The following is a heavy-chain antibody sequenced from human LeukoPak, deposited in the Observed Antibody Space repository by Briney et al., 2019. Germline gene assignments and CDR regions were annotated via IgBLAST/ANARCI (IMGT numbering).Heavy chain of an antibody. J-gene: IGHJ5*01. CDR2: ISDSGST. CDR1: GGSISTYI. V-gene: IGHV4-4*07. Sequence: SETLSLTCTVSGGSISTYIWSWIRQTAGKGLEWIGRISDSGSTRYNPSLKSRLTMSVDTSKNQFSLKLDSVTAADTAVYFCARGMAVGYDYNWFDCWGPGALVSVSS. CDR3: ARGMAVGYDYNWFDC. D-gene: IGHD5-12*01.